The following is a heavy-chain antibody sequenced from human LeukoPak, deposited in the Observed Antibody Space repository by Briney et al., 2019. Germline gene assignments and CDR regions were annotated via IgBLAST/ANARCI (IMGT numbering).Heavy chain of an antibody. D-gene: IGHD3-9*01. CDR3: ARNKRYFDWLFWDY. J-gene: IGHJ4*02. V-gene: IGHV1-69*13. Sequence: SVKVSCKASGGTFSSYAISWVRQAPGQGLEWMGGIIPIFGTANYAQKFQGRVTITADESTSTAYMELSSLRSEDTAVYYCARNKRYFDWLFWDYWGQATLVTVSS. CDR1: GGTFSSYA. CDR2: IIPIFGTA.